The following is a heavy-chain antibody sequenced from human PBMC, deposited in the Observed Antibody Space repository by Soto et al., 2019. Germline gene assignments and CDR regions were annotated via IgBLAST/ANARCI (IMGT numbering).Heavy chain of an antibody. Sequence: EVQLEESGGGLIKPGESLTLSCAASDFILSDAWMKWVRQAPGKGLEWVGRIKSKAHGGTTDYAATLKGRFTILIYESKHTLYLKMNSLQTADTDMYDCASYRDSSGLRRYDDWGQGALVTVSS. CDR1: DFILSDAW. V-gene: IGHV3-15*07. J-gene: IGHJ4*02. CDR3: ASYRDSSGLRRYDD. CDR2: IKSKAHGGTT. D-gene: IGHD3-22*01.